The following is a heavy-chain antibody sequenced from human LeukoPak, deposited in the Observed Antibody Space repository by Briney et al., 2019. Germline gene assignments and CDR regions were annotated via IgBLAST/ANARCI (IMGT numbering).Heavy chain of an antibody. D-gene: IGHD3-16*02. CDR2: IRHDGSNK. V-gene: IGHV3-30*02. J-gene: IGHJ4*02. Sequence: GGSLRLSCAAYGFTFSSYGLHWVRQPPGKGLEWVAFIRHDGSNKYYADYVKVRFTISRDNSKNTLYLQMNSLRAEDTAVYYCAKDHDYVWGSYHDHYYFDYWGQGTLVTVSS. CDR1: GFTFSSYG. CDR3: AKDHDYVWGSYHDHYYFDY.